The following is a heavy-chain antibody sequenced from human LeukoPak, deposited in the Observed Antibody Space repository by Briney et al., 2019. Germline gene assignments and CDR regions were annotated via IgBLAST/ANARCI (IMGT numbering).Heavy chain of an antibody. D-gene: IGHD2-8*01. V-gene: IGHV4-34*01. CDR3: ARVVLMVYANHYYYMDV. J-gene: IGHJ6*03. CDR1: GGSFSAYY. Sequence: SETLSLTCAVYGGSFSAYYWSWIRQPPGKGLEWIGEINHSGSTNYNPSLKSRVTISVDTSKNQFSLKLSSVTAADTAVYYCARVVLMVYANHYYYMDVWGKGTTVTVSS. CDR2: INHSGST.